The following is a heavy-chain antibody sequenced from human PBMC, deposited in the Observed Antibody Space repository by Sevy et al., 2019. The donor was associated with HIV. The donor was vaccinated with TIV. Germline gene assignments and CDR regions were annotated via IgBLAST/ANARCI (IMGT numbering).Heavy chain of an antibody. Sequence: GGSLRLSCEASGFAFRDCAIHWVRQSPGKGLEWVALISHGGSYEYYVDSVKGRFTVSSDRSKNILYLQMDSLRAEDTAVYYCARMVSGGLRWELIKENAFDIWGQGTAVTVSS. CDR3: ARMVSGGLRWELIKENAFDI. CDR1: GFAFRDCA. CDR2: ISHGGSYE. V-gene: IGHV3-30-3*01. J-gene: IGHJ3*02. D-gene: IGHD4-17*01.